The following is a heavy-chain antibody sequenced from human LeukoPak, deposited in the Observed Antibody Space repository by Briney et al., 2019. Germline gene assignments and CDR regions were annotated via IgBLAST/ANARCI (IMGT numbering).Heavy chain of an antibody. J-gene: IGHJ6*03. CDR3: AKVLRDQYYYYYYMDV. CDR2: ISGSGGST. Sequence: GGSLRLSCAASGFTFSSHGMSWVRQAPGKGLEWVSAISGSGGSTYYADSVKGRFTISRDNSKNTLHLQMNSLRAEDTAVYYCAKVLRDQYYYYYYMDVWGKGTTVTISS. D-gene: IGHD2-15*01. CDR1: GFTFSSHG. V-gene: IGHV3-23*01.